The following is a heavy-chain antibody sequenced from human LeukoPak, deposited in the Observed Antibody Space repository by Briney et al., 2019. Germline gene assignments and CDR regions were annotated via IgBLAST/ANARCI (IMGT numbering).Heavy chain of an antibody. J-gene: IGHJ4*02. CDR2: IWYDGTTK. Sequence: GRSLRLSCAASGFVFSTYGIHWVRQAPGKGLEWVAGIWYDGTTKYYADSVKGRFTISRDNSKNTVSLQMDSLRAEDTAVYSCARAPDYGDYVGYFDLWGQGAQVTVSS. CDR3: ARAPDYGDYVGYFDL. CDR1: GFVFSTYG. D-gene: IGHD4-17*01. V-gene: IGHV3-33*01.